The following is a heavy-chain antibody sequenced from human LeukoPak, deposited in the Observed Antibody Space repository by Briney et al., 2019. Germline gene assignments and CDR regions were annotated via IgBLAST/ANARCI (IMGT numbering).Heavy chain of an antibody. J-gene: IGHJ5*02. CDR1: GFTFSSYA. CDR3: AKGRSGRFCCWFDP. Sequence: QPGGSLRLSCAASGFTFSSYAMSWVRPAPGKGLEWVSAISGSGGSTYYADSVKGRFTISRDNSKNTLYLQMNSLRAEDTAVYYCAKGRSGRFCCWFDPWGQGALVTVSS. CDR2: ISGSGGST. V-gene: IGHV3-23*01. D-gene: IGHD3-3*01.